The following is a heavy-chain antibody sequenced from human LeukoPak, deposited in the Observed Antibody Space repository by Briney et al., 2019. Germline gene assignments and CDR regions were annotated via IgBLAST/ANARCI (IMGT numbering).Heavy chain of an antibody. CDR3: AKDLFVGATTGGDAFDI. Sequence: KASETLSLTCTVSGGSISSYYWSWIRQPPGKGLEWTGYIYYSGSTNYNPSLKSRVAISVDTSKNQFSLKLSSVTAADTALYYCAKDLFVGATTGGDAFDIWGQGTTVTISS. J-gene: IGHJ3*02. D-gene: IGHD1-26*01. CDR1: GGSISSYY. V-gene: IGHV4-59*01. CDR2: IYYSGST.